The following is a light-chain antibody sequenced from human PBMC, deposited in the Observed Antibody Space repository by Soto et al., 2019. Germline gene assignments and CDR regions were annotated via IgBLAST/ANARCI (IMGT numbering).Light chain of an antibody. J-gene: IGKJ2*01. Sequence: EIVMTQSPATLSVSPGERATLSCRASQSISSNLAWYQQKNGQTPRLLIYGASTRAAGIPARFSGSGSGTDFTLTISRLEPEDFAMYYCQQFGNSLYTFGQGTKVDIK. CDR3: QQFGNSLYT. CDR1: QSISSN. CDR2: GAS. V-gene: IGKV3-15*01.